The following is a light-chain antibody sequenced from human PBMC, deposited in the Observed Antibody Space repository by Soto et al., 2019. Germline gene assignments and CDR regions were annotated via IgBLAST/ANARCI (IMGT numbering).Light chain of an antibody. CDR3: QQTYNMPFT. CDR2: TAS. J-gene: IGKJ3*01. CDR1: QSISTY. Sequence: DIQMTQSPSSLSASVGDRVTITCRASQSISTYLNWFQQKPGKAPKLLIHTASSLQSGVPSRFSGNESGTDFTLTISSLQPEDSATYYCQQTYNMPFTFGPGTKVDIK. V-gene: IGKV1-39*01.